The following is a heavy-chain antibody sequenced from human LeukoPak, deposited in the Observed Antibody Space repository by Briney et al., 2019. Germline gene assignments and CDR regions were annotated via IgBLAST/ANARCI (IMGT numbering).Heavy chain of an antibody. CDR3: ASLVYSNTARYYFDY. Sequence: SVKVSCKASGGTFSSYTISWVRQAPGQGLEWMGRIVPILGIANYAQKFQGRVTITADKSTSTAYMELSSLRSEDTAVYYCASLVYSNTARYYFDYWGQGTLVTVSS. D-gene: IGHD4-11*01. J-gene: IGHJ4*02. V-gene: IGHV1-69*02. CDR1: GGTFSSYT. CDR2: IVPILGIA.